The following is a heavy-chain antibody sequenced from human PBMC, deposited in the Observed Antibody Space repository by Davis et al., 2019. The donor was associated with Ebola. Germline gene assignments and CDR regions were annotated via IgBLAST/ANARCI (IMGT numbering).Heavy chain of an antibody. CDR2: ISSSSSYT. CDR3: TRGGAWGASNGMDV. V-gene: IGHV3-11*06. J-gene: IGHJ6*04. D-gene: IGHD3-16*01. Sequence: GGSLRLSCAASGFTFSDYYMSWIRQAPGKGLEWVSYISSSSSYTNYADSVKGRFTISRDNAKNSLYLQMNSLRAEDTAVYYCTRGGAWGASNGMDVWGKGTTVTVSS. CDR1: GFTFSDYY.